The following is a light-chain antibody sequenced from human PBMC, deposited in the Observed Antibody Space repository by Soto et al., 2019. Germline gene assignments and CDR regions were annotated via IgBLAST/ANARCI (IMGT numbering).Light chain of an antibody. CDR2: AAS. V-gene: IGKV1-9*01. Sequence: DIQLTQYTSFLSASLGDRFTITCMASQGISSDLAWYQQNPGKAPKLLIYAASTLQNGVPSTFSGSGSGTEFTLTISSLQPEDFGTYYCQQFKSYPITFGQGTRLEIK. J-gene: IGKJ5*01. CDR3: QQFKSYPIT. CDR1: QGISSD.